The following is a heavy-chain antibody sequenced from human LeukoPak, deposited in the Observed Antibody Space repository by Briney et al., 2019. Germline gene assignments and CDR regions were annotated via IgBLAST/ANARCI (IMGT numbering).Heavy chain of an antibody. CDR3: ARTSYYDFWSGYYPETHFDY. V-gene: IGHV4-31*03. Sequence: PSETLSLTCTVSGGSVSSGGYYWSWIRQHPGKGLEWIRYIYYSGSTYYNPSLKSRVTISVDTSKNQFSLKLSSVTAADTAVYYCARTSYYDFWSGYYPETHFDYWGQGTLVTVSS. CDR2: IYYSGST. J-gene: IGHJ4*02. D-gene: IGHD3-3*01. CDR1: GGSVSSGGYY.